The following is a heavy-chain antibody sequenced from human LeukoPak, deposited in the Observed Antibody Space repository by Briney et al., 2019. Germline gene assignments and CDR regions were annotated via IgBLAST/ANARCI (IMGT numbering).Heavy chain of an antibody. CDR1: DDSLNSHY. CDR2: IYKSGST. CDR3: ARIKGEYTYGSFDY. J-gene: IGHJ4*02. D-gene: IGHD5-18*01. V-gene: IGHV4-59*11. Sequence: SETLSLTCTVSDDSLNSHYWSWIRQPPGEGLEWIGYIYKSGSTSYNPSFKSRVTISVDTSKSQFSLKLSSVTAADTAVYYCARIKGEYTYGSFDYWGQGTLVTVSS.